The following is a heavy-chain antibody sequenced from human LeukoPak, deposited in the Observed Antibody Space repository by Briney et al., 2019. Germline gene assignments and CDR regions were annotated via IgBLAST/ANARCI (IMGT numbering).Heavy chain of an antibody. CDR2: INHSGST. Sequence: PSETLSLTCTVSGGSISSSSYYWSWIRQPPGKGLEWIGEINHSGSTNYNPSLKSRVTISVDTSKNQFSLKLSSVTAADTAVYYCARADHPDYGSGSIRTWGQGTLVTVSS. D-gene: IGHD3-10*01. V-gene: IGHV4-39*07. J-gene: IGHJ4*02. CDR3: ARADHPDYGSGSIRT. CDR1: GGSISSSSYY.